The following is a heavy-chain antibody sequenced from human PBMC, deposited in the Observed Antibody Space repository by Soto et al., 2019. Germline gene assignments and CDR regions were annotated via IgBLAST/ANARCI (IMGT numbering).Heavy chain of an antibody. V-gene: IGHV5-51*01. CDR2: IYPGDSDT. D-gene: IGHD3-22*01. CDR3: VRHSYGSSGYADFDC. J-gene: IGHJ4*02. Sequence: PGESLKISCKGSGYIFTNYWIAWVRQMPGKGLEWMGIIYPGDSDTRYSPSFQGQVSISADKSISTAYLQWSSLKASDTAMYYCVRHSYGSSGYADFDCWGQGTLVTVSS. CDR1: GYIFTNYW.